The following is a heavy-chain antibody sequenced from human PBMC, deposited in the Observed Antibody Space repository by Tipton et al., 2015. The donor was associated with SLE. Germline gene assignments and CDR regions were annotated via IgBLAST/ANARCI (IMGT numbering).Heavy chain of an antibody. CDR3: ARDWRGYSSGWLEDY. J-gene: IGHJ4*02. Sequence: SLRLSCAASGFTFSGYWMHWVRQAPGKGLVWVSRINSDGSSTSYADSVKGRFTISRDNAKNTLYLQMNSLRAEDTAVYYCARDWRGYSSGWLEDYWGQGTLVTVSS. V-gene: IGHV3-74*01. D-gene: IGHD6-19*01. CDR1: GFTFSGYW. CDR2: INSDGSST.